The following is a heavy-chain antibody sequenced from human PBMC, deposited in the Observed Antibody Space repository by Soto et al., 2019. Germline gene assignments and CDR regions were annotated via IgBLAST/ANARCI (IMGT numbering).Heavy chain of an antibody. J-gene: IGHJ3*02. CDR1: GGSFSSYA. CDR3: ARAPLYYYDSSGYFLPDAFDI. D-gene: IGHD3-22*01. Sequence: ASVKVSCKASGGSFSSYAISWVRQAPGQGLEWMGGIIPIFGTANYAQKFQGRDTITADESTSTAYMELSSLRSEDTAVYYCARAPLYYYDSSGYFLPDAFDIWGQGAMVTVSS. V-gene: IGHV1-69*13. CDR2: IIPIFGTA.